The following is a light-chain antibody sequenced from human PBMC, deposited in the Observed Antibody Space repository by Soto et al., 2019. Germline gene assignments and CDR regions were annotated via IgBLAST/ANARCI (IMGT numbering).Light chain of an antibody. Sequence: EIVLTQSPGTLSLSPGERATLSCRASQSVSGSYLSWYQQNPGQAPSLLIYGASRRATGIPDRFSGSGSGTEFTLTISRLEPEDFAVYYCQFYGGTPLFGPGTKVDIK. CDR1: QSVSGSY. J-gene: IGKJ3*01. CDR3: QFYGGTPL. V-gene: IGKV3-20*01. CDR2: GAS.